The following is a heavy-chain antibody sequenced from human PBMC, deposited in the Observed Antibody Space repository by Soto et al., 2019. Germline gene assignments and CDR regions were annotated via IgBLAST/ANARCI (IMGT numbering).Heavy chain of an antibody. CDR1: GGTFSSYA. CDR2: IIPIFGTA. Sequence: ASVKVSCKASGGTFSSYAISWVRQAPGQGLEWMGGIIPIFGTANYAQKFQGRVTITADESTSTAYMELSSLRSENTAVYYCASPIAVAGTRYFQHWGQGTLVTVSS. CDR3: ASPIAVAGTRYFQH. J-gene: IGHJ1*01. D-gene: IGHD6-19*01. V-gene: IGHV1-69*13.